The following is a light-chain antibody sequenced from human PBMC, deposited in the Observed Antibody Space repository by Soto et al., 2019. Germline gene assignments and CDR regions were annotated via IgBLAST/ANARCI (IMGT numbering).Light chain of an antibody. J-gene: IGKJ1*01. V-gene: IGKV3-20*01. CDR3: QQYGSSPPWT. CDR2: GAS. CDR1: QSVSSSN. Sequence: EIVLTQSPGTLSLSPGERATLSCRTSQSVSSSNLAWYQQKPGQAPRLLIYGASSRATGIPDRFSGSGSGTDFTLTISRLEPEDFAVYYCQQYGSSPPWTFGHGTKVEIK.